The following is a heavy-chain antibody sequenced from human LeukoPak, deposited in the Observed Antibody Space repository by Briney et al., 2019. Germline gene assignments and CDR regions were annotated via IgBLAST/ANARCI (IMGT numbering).Heavy chain of an antibody. V-gene: IGHV3-7*01. CDR2: IKHDGSEK. D-gene: IGHD2-15*01. CDR1: GFTFTSYW. J-gene: IGHJ6*02. CDR3: ARDRQSCRGGSCGGLDV. Sequence: GGSLRLSCAASGFTFTSYWISWVRQAPGKGLEWVGNIKHDGSEKYYVDSVKGRFTFSRDNAKNSVYLQMNSLRAEDTAVYYCARDRQSCRGGSCGGLDVWGQGTTVTVSS.